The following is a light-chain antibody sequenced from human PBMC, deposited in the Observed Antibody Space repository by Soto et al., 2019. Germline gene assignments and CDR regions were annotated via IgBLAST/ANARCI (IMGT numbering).Light chain of an antibody. J-gene: IGKJ1*01. CDR3: QQCYSSPRT. V-gene: IGKV1-39*01. Sequence: DIPMTQSPSTLSASVGDRVTITCRASQSISTYLNWYQQKVGRAPTLLIYAASSLQSGVPSRFSGGGSGTDFTLPISSLQPEDFAMYFCQQCYSSPRTFGQGTKVEIK. CDR2: AAS. CDR1: QSISTY.